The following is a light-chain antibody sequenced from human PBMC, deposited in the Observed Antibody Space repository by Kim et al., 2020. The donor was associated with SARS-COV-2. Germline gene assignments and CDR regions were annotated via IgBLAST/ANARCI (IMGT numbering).Light chain of an antibody. Sequence: SVSPGQTASITCSGYKLGDKYACWYQQKPGQSPVLVIYQDSKRPSGIPERVSGSNSGNTATLTISGTQAMDEADYYCQAWDSSTVVFGGGTQLTVL. CDR1: KLGDKY. J-gene: IGLJ2*01. CDR2: QDS. CDR3: QAWDSSTVV. V-gene: IGLV3-1*01.